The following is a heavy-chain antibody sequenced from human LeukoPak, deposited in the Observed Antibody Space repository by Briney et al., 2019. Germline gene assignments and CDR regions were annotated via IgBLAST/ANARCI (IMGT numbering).Heavy chain of an antibody. CDR2: IRNDGSNT. J-gene: IGHJ3*02. V-gene: IGHV3-30*02. Sequence: PGGSLRLSCAASGFSFSSYGMHWLRQAPGKGLEWVAFIRNDGSNTYYADSVKGRFTISRDNSKNTLYLQMNSLRVEDTAVYYCAKSWNYYDSSGDDALDIWGQGTMVTVSS. CDR1: GFSFSSYG. D-gene: IGHD3-22*01. CDR3: AKSWNYYDSSGDDALDI.